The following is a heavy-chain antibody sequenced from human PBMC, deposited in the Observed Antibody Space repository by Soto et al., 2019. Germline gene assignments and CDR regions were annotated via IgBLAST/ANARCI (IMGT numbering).Heavy chain of an antibody. CDR2: IKQDGSEA. CDR3: ARDPPYGSGTSQNYGMDV. Sequence: GGSLRLSCAASGFTFNTYWMTWVRQAPGKGLEWVANIKQDGSEAYYVDSVKGRFTISRDNAKNSLYLQMNSLRAEDTAVYYCARDPPYGSGTSQNYGMDVWGQGTTVTVSS. CDR1: GFTFNTYW. V-gene: IGHV3-7*04. D-gene: IGHD3-10*01. J-gene: IGHJ6*02.